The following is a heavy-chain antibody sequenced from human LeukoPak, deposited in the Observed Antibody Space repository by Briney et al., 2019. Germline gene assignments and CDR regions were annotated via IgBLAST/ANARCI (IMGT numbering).Heavy chain of an antibody. D-gene: IGHD6-13*01. CDR1: GYTFTSYG. CDR3: ARSRSQTNWFDP. V-gene: IGHV1-69*05. CDR2: IVPIFGTA. Sequence: SVKVSCKASGYTFTSYGISWVRQAPGQGLEWMGRIVPIFGTANYAQKFQGRVTITTDESTSTAYMELSSLRSEDTAVYYCARSRSQTNWFDPWGQGTLVTVSS. J-gene: IGHJ5*02.